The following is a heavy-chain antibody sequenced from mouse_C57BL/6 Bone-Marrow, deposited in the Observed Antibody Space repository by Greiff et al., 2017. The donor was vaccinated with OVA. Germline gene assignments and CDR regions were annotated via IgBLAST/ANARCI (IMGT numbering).Heavy chain of an antibody. CDR1: GFTFTDYY. D-gene: IGHD2-4*01. CDR3: AGFYYDYFYYYAMEW. CDR2: IRNKANGYTT. Sequence: EVKLVESGGGLVQPGGSLSLSCAASGFTFTDYYMRWVRQPPGQALEWLGFIRNKANGYTTEYSAAVKGRFTISRDNSQSILYLPMNDMRAEDSATYYCAGFYYDYFYYYAMEWWGQGASDTVSS. J-gene: IGHJ4*01. V-gene: IGHV7-3*01.